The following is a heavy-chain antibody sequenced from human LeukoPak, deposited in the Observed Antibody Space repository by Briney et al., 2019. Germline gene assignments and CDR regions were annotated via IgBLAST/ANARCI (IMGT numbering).Heavy chain of an antibody. CDR2: ISAYNGNT. CDR3: ARDLGIAAAGTQDY. D-gene: IGHD6-13*01. V-gene: IGHV1-18*04. J-gene: IGHJ4*02. CDR1: GYTFTSYG. Sequence: ASVKVSCKASGYTFTSYGISWVRQAPGQGLEWMGWISAYNGNTNYAQKLQGRVTMTTDTPTSTAYMELRSLRSDDTAVYYCARDLGIAAAGTQDYWGQGTLVTVSS.